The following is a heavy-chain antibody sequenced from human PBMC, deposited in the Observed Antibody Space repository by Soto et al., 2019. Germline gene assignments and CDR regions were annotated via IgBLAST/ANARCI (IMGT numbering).Heavy chain of an antibody. CDR1: GGSISSSSYY. CDR2: IYYSGST. J-gene: IGHJ6*02. D-gene: IGHD3-3*01. Sequence: SETLSLTCTVSGGSISSSSYYWGWIRQPPGKGLEWIGSIYYSGSTYYNPSLKSRVTISVDTSKNQFSLKLSSVTAADTAVYYCVRHTPLYDFWSGIIGPVGYGMDVWGQGTTVTVSS. V-gene: IGHV4-39*01. CDR3: VRHTPLYDFWSGIIGPVGYGMDV.